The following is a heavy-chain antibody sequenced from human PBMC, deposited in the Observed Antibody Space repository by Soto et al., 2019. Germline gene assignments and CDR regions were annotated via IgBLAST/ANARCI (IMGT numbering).Heavy chain of an antibody. J-gene: IGHJ4*02. Sequence: GESLKISCKGSGYSFTSYWIGWVRQMPGKGLEWMGIIYPGDSDTRYSPSFQGQVTISADKSISTAYLQWSSLKASDTAMYYCPRVRKYQLLLYYFDYWGQGTLVTVSS. CDR1: GYSFTSYW. D-gene: IGHD2-2*01. CDR3: PRVRKYQLLLYYFDY. V-gene: IGHV5-51*01. CDR2: IYPGDSDT.